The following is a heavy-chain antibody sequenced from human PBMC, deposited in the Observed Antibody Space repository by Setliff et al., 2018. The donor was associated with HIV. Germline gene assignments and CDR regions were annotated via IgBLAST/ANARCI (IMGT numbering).Heavy chain of an antibody. V-gene: IGHV3-15*01. Sequence: GGSLRLSCAASGFTFSNAWISWVRQAPGKGLEWVGRIKSKTDGGTTDYAAPVKGRFTISRDDSKNTLYLQINSLRAEDTAIYFCAKDRGGYDFWGGYWGSFDSWGQGTLVTVSS. J-gene: IGHJ4*02. CDR3: AKDRGGYDFWGGYWGSFDS. CDR1: GFTFSNAW. D-gene: IGHD3-3*01. CDR2: IKSKTDGGTT.